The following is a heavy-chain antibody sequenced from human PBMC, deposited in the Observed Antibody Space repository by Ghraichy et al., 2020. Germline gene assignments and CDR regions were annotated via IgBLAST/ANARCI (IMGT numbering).Heavy chain of an antibody. Sequence: SETMSLTCAVYNGPFDSYYWSWIRQPQGKGLQWIGEINHSGSTKYNPSLKSRFTIPVDRTKNQFSLRLSSVTAAATAVYYCARGRKSSQQLVPLPFDYWGQGTLVTVSS. J-gene: IGHJ4*02. CDR1: NGPFDSYY. D-gene: IGHD6-13*01. CDR2: INHSGST. CDR3: ARGRKSSQQLVPLPFDY. V-gene: IGHV4-34*01.